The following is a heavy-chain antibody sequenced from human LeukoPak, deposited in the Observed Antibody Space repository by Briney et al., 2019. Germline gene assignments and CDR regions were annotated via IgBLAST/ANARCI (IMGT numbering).Heavy chain of an antibody. J-gene: IGHJ4*02. CDR1: GFSLCDYH. D-gene: IGHD2-2*01. CDR3: SNRYCSSARCYY. V-gene: IGHV3-15*01. CDR2: IKRKTGGAKT. Sequence: GGSLRHSCAASGFSLCDYHLEWVRQARGKGREWVGGIKRKTGGAKTDYGAPVKGIFTRLRDDTKNSLYPQMNRLKTEDTAVYYGSNRYCSSARCYYWGQGTLVTVSS.